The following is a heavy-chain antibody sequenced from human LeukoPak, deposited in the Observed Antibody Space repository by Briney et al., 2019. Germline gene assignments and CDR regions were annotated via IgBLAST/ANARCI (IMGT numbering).Heavy chain of an antibody. CDR3: ARAKKEFYDFWSGYLNWFDP. CDR1: GFTFSSYS. J-gene: IGHJ5*02. D-gene: IGHD3-3*01. Sequence: GGSLRLSCAASGFTFSSYSMNWVRQAPGKGLEWVSSISSSSSYIYYADSVKGRFTISRDNAKNSLYLQMNSLRAEDTAVYYCARAKKEFYDFWSGYLNWFDPWGQGTLVTVS. CDR2: ISSSSSYI. V-gene: IGHV3-21*01.